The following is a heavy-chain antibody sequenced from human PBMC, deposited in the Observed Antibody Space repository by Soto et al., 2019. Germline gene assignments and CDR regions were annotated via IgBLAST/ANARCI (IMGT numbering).Heavy chain of an antibody. Sequence: PSETLSLTCTVSGGSISSYYWSWMRQPAGKGLEWIGRIYTSGSTNYNPSLKSRVTMSVGTSKNQFSLKLSSVTAADTAVYYCARESGYYDSSVDYWGQGTLVTVSS. CDR3: ARESGYYDSSVDY. CDR1: GGSISSYY. D-gene: IGHD3-22*01. V-gene: IGHV4-4*07. CDR2: IYTSGST. J-gene: IGHJ4*02.